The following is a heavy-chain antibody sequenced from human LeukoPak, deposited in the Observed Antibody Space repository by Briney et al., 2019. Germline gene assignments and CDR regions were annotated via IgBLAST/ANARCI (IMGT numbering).Heavy chain of an antibody. CDR2: IIPIFGTA. CDR3: ARVRYYGSGSYSDY. Sequence: ASVKVSCKASGGTFSSYAISWVRQAPGQGLEWMGGIIPIFGTANYAQKFQGRVTITADESTSTAYMELSRLRSDDTAVYYCARVRYYGSGSYSDYWGQGTLVTVSS. D-gene: IGHD3-10*01. V-gene: IGHV1-69*13. CDR1: GGTFSSYA. J-gene: IGHJ4*02.